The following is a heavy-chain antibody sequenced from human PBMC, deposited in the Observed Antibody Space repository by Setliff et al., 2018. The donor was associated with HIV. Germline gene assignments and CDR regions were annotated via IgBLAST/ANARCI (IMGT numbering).Heavy chain of an antibody. D-gene: IGHD4-17*01. Sequence: ASVKVSCKASGYPFSGYGISWVRQAPGQGLEWMGWISAYSGDTNYAQKFQSRLTMTTDTSTSTAYMELRSLRSDDTAMYYCARPGGSYGDYGWYLRFWGQGTLVTAPQ. J-gene: IGHJ4*02. CDR2: ISAYSGDT. CDR1: GYPFSGYG. V-gene: IGHV1-18*01. CDR3: ARPGGSYGDYGWYLRF.